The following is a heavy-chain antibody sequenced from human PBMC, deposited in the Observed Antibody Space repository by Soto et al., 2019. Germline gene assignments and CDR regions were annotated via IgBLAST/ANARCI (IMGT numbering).Heavy chain of an antibody. CDR2: VDYTGST. V-gene: IGHV4-39*01. Sequence: SETLSLTCTVSGGSITGTTNYWGWIRQPPGKGLEWIGTVDYTGSTNYNPSLESRVTISVDTSKNQFSLNLRSVTAADTAVYYCARRTPLYASESSRFDPWGQGALVTVSS. CDR1: GGSITGTTNY. CDR3: ARRTPLYASESSRFDP. J-gene: IGHJ5*02. D-gene: IGHD3-10*01.